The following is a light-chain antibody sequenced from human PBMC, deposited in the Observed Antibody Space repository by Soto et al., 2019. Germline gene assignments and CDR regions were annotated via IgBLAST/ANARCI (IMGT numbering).Light chain of an antibody. V-gene: IGLV2-14*01. CDR1: SNDIGAFDY. CDR2: EVF. Sequence: QSVLTQPASVSASPGQSISISCTGTSNDIGAFDYVSWYQQHPGNAPKLIIFEVFNRPSGVSTRFSGSKSGSTASLTISGLQAEDEADYFCSSYTTNNAHVFGGGTKLTVL. CDR3: SSYTTNNAHV. J-gene: IGLJ2*01.